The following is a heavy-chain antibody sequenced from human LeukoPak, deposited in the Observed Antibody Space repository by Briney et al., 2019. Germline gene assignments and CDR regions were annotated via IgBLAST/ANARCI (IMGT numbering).Heavy chain of an antibody. CDR3: ARHQSIAARPIWFDP. CDR1: GGSISSYY. V-gene: IGHV4-59*08. D-gene: IGHD6-6*01. CDR2: IYYSGST. Sequence: SSETLSLTCTVSGGSISSYYWSWIRQPPGKGLEWIGYIYYSGSTNYNPSLKSRVTISVDTSKNQCSLKLSSGTAADTAVYYCARHQSIAARPIWFDPWGQGTLVTVSS. J-gene: IGHJ5*02.